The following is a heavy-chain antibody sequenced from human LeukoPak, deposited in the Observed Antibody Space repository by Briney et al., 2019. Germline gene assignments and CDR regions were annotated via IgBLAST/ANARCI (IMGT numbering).Heavy chain of an antibody. CDR2: IDPSDSYI. Sequence: GESLKISCKGSGYSFTSYWISWVRQMPGKGLEWMGRIDPSDSYINYSPSFQGHVTISADKSISTAYLQWSSLKASDTAMYYCARQIWFGELLPYYYYGMDVWGKGTTVTVSS. V-gene: IGHV5-10-1*01. J-gene: IGHJ6*04. CDR3: ARQIWFGELLPYYYYGMDV. CDR1: GYSFTSYW. D-gene: IGHD3-10*01.